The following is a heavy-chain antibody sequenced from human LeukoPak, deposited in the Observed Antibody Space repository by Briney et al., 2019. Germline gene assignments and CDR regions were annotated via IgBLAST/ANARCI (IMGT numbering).Heavy chain of an antibody. V-gene: IGHV4-34*01. J-gene: IGHJ3*02. D-gene: IGHD2-2*01. CDR2: INHSGST. CDR3: ARWDVVARGDAFDI. Sequence: PSETLSLTCAVYGGSFSGYYWSWIRQPPGKGLEWIGEINHSGSTNYNPSLKSRVTISVDTSKNQFSLKLSSVTAADTAVYYCARWDVVARGDAFDIWGQGTMVTVSS. CDR1: GGSFSGYY.